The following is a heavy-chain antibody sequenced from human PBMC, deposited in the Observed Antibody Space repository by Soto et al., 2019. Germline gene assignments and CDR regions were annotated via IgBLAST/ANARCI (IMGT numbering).Heavy chain of an antibody. CDR2: ITPSGTNK. V-gene: IGHV3-23*01. D-gene: IGHD6-19*01. Sequence: EVQLLESGGNLVQPGGSLRLSCAASGFTFSGYSMNWVRQAPGKGLEWVSTITPSGTNKYYADSVKGRFTVSRDNSKSTMYLHMNSLRAEDTASYSCAKDDGWETWGPGTLVNVYS. CDR1: GFTFSGYS. J-gene: IGHJ5*02. CDR3: AKDDGWET.